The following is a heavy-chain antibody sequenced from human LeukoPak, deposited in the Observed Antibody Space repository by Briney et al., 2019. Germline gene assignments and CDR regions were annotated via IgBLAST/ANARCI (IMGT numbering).Heavy chain of an antibody. V-gene: IGHV3-11*05. CDR2: ISSSSSYT. CDR3: ARAPGIYGMDV. D-gene: IGHD6-13*01. J-gene: IGHJ6*02. Sequence: GGSLRLSCAASGFTFSDYYMSWIRQAPGKGLEWVSYISSSSSYTNHADSVKGRFTISRDNAKNSLYLQMNSLRAEDTAVYYCARAPGIYGMDVWGQGTTVTVSS. CDR1: GFTFSDYY.